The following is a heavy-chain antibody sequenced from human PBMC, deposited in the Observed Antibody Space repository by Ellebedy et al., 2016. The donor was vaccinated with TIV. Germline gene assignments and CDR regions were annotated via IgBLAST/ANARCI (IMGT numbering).Heavy chain of an antibody. CDR2: INHSGST. CDR3: ARAVVVVDWFDP. V-gene: IGHV4-39*07. J-gene: IGHJ5*02. CDR1: GGSISSSSYY. Sequence: SETLSLTCTVSGGSISSSSYYWGWIRQPPGKGLEWIGEINHSGSTNYNPSLKSRVTVSVDTSKNQFSLKLSSVTAADTAVYYCARAVVVVDWFDPWGQGTLVTVSS. D-gene: IGHD2-15*01.